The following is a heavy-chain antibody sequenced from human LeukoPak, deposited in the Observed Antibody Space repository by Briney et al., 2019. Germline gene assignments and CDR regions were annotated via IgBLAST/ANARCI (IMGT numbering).Heavy chain of an antibody. J-gene: IGHJ6*02. CDR3: ANPAGAAGIYYYYGMDV. V-gene: IGHV3-23*01. D-gene: IGHD6-13*01. Sequence: GGSLRLSCAASGFTFSSYAMSWVRQAPGKGLEWVSAISGSGGSTYYADSVKGRFTISRDNSKSTLYLQMNSLRAEDTAVYYCANPAGAAGIYYYYGMDVWGQGTTVTVSS. CDR2: ISGSGGST. CDR1: GFTFSSYA.